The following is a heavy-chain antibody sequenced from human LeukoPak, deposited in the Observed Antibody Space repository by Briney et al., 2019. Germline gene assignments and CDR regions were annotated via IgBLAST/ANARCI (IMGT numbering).Heavy chain of an antibody. V-gene: IGHV3-30*04. CDR1: GFTFSSYA. Sequence: GGSLRLSCAASGFTFSSYAMHWVRQAPGKGLEWVAVISYDGSNKYYADSVKGRFTISRDNSKNTLYLQMNSLRAEDTAVYYCARDTLKSSSFYYYYYGMDVRGQGTTVTVSS. CDR2: ISYDGSNK. J-gene: IGHJ6*02. CDR3: ARDTLKSSSFYYYYYGMDV. D-gene: IGHD6-6*01.